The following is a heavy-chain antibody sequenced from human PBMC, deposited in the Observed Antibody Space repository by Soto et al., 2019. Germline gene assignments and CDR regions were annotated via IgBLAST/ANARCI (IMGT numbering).Heavy chain of an antibody. D-gene: IGHD5-18*01. CDR2: IYYSGST. CDR3: ASVDTAISDAFDI. Sequence: SETLSLTCTVSGGSISSGDYYWSWIRQPPGKGLEWIGYIYYSGSTYYNPSLKSRVTISVDTSKNQFSLKLSSVTAADTAVYYCASVDTAISDAFDIWGQGTIVTVSS. V-gene: IGHV4-30-4*01. J-gene: IGHJ3*02. CDR1: GGSISSGDYY.